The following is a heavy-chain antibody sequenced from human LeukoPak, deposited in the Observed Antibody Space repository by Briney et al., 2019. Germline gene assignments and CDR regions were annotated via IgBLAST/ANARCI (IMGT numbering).Heavy chain of an antibody. V-gene: IGHV3-21*01. J-gene: IGHJ1*01. CDR3: ARGARAAAGTEYFQL. CDR2: ISSSSSYI. Sequence: GGSLRLSCAASGFTFSSYSMNWVRQAPGKGLEWVSSISSSSSYIYYADSLKGRFTISRDNAKNSLYLQMYSLRAEDTAVYYCARGARAAAGTEYFQLWGQGTLVTVSS. D-gene: IGHD6-13*01. CDR1: GFTFSSYS.